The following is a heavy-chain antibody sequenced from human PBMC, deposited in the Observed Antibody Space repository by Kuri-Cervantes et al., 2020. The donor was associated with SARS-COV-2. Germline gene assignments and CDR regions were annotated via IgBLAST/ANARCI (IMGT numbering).Heavy chain of an antibody. V-gene: IGHV1-2*04. J-gene: IGHJ6*02. Sequence: ASVKVSCKASGYTFTGYYMHWVRQAPGQGLEWTGWINPNSGGTNYAQKFQGWVTMTRDTSISTVYMELSRLRSDDTAVYYCARASVRGIIITYHSYGMDVWGQGTTVTVSS. D-gene: IGHD3-10*01. CDR1: GYTFTGYY. CDR3: ARASVRGIIITYHSYGMDV. CDR2: INPNSGGT.